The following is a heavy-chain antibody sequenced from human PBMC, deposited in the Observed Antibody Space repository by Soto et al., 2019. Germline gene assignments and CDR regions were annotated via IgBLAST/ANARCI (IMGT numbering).Heavy chain of an antibody. V-gene: IGHV3-30-3*01. CDR1: GFTFSSYA. CDR2: ISYDGSNK. Sequence: QVQLVESGGGVVQPGRSLRLSCAASGFTFSSYAMHWVRQAPGKGLEWVAVISYDGSNKYYADSVKGRFTISRDNSKNTLYLHMNSLRAEDTAVYYCARDSEIDYWGQGTLVTFSS. CDR3: ARDSEIDY. J-gene: IGHJ4*02.